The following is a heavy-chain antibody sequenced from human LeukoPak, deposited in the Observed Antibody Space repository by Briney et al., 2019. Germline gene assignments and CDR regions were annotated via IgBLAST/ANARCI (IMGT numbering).Heavy chain of an antibody. CDR2: INPSGGST. V-gene: IGHV1-46*01. CDR1: GYTFTSYY. D-gene: IGHD2-2*01. CDR3: ARDLTYCSSTSCYPHWFDP. J-gene: IGHJ5*02. Sequence: ASVKVSCKASGYTFTSYYMHWVRQAPGQGLEWMGIINPSGGSTSYAQKFQGRVTTTRDTSTSTVYMELSSLRSEDTAVYYCARDLTYCSSTSCYPHWFDPWGQGTLVTVSS.